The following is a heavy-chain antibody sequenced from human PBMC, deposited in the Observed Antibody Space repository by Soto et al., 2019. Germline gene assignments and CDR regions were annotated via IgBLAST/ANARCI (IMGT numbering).Heavy chain of an antibody. J-gene: IGHJ4*02. D-gene: IGHD6-13*01. V-gene: IGHV3-15*07. Sequence: GGSLRLSWAASGFTFKDARMNWGRQAPGKGLEWVGRIKSTANGGTTDYAAPVKGRFSISRDDSTFTLYLQMNSLQTEDSGVYYCTSPRPGTHAFGSWGQGTLVTVSS. CDR1: GFTFKDAR. CDR2: IKSTANGGTT. CDR3: TSPRPGTHAFGS.